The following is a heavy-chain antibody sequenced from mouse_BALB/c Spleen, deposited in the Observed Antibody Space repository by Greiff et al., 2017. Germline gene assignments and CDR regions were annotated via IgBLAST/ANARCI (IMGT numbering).Heavy chain of an antibody. CDR1: GYSFTGYY. CDR3: ARSETMITVYAMDY. D-gene: IGHD2-4*01. V-gene: IGHV1-31*01. Sequence: VHVKQSGPELVKPGASVKISCKASGYSFTGYYMHWVKQSHVKSLEWIGRINPYNGATSYNQNFKDKASLTVDKSSSTAYMELHSLTSEDSAVYYCARSETMITVYAMDYWGQGTSVTVSS. CDR2: INPYNGAT. J-gene: IGHJ4*01.